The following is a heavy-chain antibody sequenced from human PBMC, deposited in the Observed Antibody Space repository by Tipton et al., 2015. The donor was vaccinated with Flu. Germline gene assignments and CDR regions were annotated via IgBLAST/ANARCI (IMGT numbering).Heavy chain of an antibody. J-gene: IGHJ4*02. D-gene: IGHD3-10*02. CDR1: SGSISSTSYF. V-gene: IGHV4-39*01. CDR2: IYPSGST. CDR3: ARLSYYDVDLKNFYFDY. Sequence: TLSLTCTVSSGSISSTSYFCAWIRQPPGKGLELIGSIYPSGSTYYNPSLKSRVTISVDTSKNQFSLKLTSVTAADTAVYYCARLSYYDVDLKNFYFDYWGQGALVTVSS.